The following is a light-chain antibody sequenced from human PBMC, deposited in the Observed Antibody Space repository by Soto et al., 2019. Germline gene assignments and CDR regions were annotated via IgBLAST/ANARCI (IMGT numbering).Light chain of an antibody. CDR2: DAS. CDR1: QNIKNY. Sequence: DIQMTQSPSSLSASVGYRFTITCQASQNIKNYLNWYQQKPGRAPNLLIYDASNLEAGVPSRFRGSGSGTDFTFTISRLQPEDIATYYCQQYENLPTFGQGTRLEIK. J-gene: IGKJ5*01. V-gene: IGKV1-33*01. CDR3: QQYENLPT.